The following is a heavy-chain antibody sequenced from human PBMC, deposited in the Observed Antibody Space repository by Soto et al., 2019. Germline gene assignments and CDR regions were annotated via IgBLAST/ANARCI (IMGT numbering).Heavy chain of an antibody. CDR3: ARHTRYSGYVDWGGMFV. CDR2: ISYSGRI. J-gene: IGHJ6*02. CDR1: GGSINTDPYF. V-gene: IGHV4-39*01. D-gene: IGHD5-12*01. Sequence: PSETLSLTCTVSGGSINTDPYFWGWIRQPPGKGPEWIGSISYSGRIYYNPSLTSRVTMSVDTSKNQFSLRLSSVTAADTAVSHCARHTRYSGYVDWGGMFVCGQGTTVTVSS.